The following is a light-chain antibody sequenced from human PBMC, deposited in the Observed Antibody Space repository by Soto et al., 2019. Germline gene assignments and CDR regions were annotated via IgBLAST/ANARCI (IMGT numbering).Light chain of an antibody. CDR1: QSISSSY. CDR3: QQYNNWPPIT. J-gene: IGKJ5*01. Sequence: EIVLTQSPGTLSLSPGKIATLSCRASQSISSSYLAWYQKKPGQAPRLIIYGAYTRATGIPATFSGSGSGTEFTLTISSLQSEDFAVYYCQQYNNWPPITFGQGTRLEIK. CDR2: GAY. V-gene: IGKV3-15*01.